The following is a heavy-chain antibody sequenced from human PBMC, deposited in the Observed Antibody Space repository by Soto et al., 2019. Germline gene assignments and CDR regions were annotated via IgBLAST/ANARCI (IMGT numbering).Heavy chain of an antibody. Sequence: EVQLVETGGGLIQPGGSLRLSCAVSGLTVSSNYMSWVRQAPGKGLEWVSIIYSAGSTNYADSVKGRFTISRDNSKNTVYLQMNSLRAEDTAVYYCARVFTDTAKVFDYWGQGTLVTVSS. CDR2: IYSAGST. CDR1: GLTVSSNY. V-gene: IGHV3-53*02. J-gene: IGHJ4*02. D-gene: IGHD5-18*01. CDR3: ARVFTDTAKVFDY.